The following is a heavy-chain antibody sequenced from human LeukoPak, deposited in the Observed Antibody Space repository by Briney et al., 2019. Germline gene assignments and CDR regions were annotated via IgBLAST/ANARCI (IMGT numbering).Heavy chain of an antibody. CDR1: GDSVSSNSAA. Sequence: PSQTLSLTCAISGDSVSSNSAAWNWIRQSPSRGLEWLGRTYYRSKWYNDYAVSVKSRITINPDTSKNQFSLQLNSVTPEDTAVYYCARVIIAVAGRNYYYYGMDVWGQGTTVTVSS. V-gene: IGHV6-1*01. D-gene: IGHD6-19*01. J-gene: IGHJ6*02. CDR2: TYYRSKWYN. CDR3: ARVIIAVAGRNYYYYGMDV.